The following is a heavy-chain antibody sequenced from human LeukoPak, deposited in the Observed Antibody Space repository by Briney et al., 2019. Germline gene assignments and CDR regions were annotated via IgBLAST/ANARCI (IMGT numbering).Heavy chain of an antibody. D-gene: IGHD5-12*01. J-gene: IGHJ4*02. CDR2: IYPGDSDT. V-gene: IGHV5-51*01. CDR1: GYSFTSYW. Sequence: GESLKISCKGSGYSFTSYWIGWVRQMPGKGLEWMGIIYPGDSDTRYSPSFQGQVTISADKSISTAYLQWSSLKASGTAMYYCARSHDVDIVATIYYFDYWGQGTLVTVSS. CDR3: ARSHDVDIVATIYYFDY.